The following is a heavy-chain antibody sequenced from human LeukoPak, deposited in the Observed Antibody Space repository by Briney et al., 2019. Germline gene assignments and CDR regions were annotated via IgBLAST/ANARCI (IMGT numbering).Heavy chain of an antibody. CDR2: ISSSGSTI. CDR1: GFTFSSYG. J-gene: IGHJ4*02. CDR3: ARDDYDSSAPYYFEY. V-gene: IGHV3-48*04. D-gene: IGHD3-22*01. Sequence: PGGSLRLSCAASGFTFSSYGMYWVRQAPGKGLEWGSDISSSGSTIYYADSVKGRFTISRDNVKNSLYMQMNRLRAEDTAVYYCARDDYDSSAPYYFEYWGQGILVTV.